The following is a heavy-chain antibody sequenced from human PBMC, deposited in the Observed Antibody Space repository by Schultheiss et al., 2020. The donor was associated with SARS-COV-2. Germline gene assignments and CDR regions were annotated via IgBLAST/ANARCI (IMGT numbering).Heavy chain of an antibody. D-gene: IGHD2-2*01. Sequence: ASVKVSCKASGGTFSSYAISWVRQATGQGLEWMGWMNPNSGNTGYAQKFQGRVTMTRNTSISTAYMELSSLRSEDTAVYYCASPLTAAWGQGTLVTVSS. CDR1: GGTFSSYA. V-gene: IGHV1-8*02. CDR3: ASPLTAA. J-gene: IGHJ5*02. CDR2: MNPNSGNT.